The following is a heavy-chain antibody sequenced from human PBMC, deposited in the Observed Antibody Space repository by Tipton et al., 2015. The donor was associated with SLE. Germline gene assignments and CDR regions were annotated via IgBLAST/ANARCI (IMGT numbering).Heavy chain of an antibody. D-gene: IGHD3-22*01. CDR2: IKSKNDGGAT. V-gene: IGHV3-15*01. Sequence: SLRLSCAASGFSFSKAWMSWVRQGPGKGLEWVGRIKSKNDGGATDVAAPVKGRFTISRDDAKSALHLQMNSLKTEDTAVYYCARHVEGIITTDLWGQGTLVTVSS. CDR1: GFSFSKAW. CDR3: ARHVEGIITTDL. J-gene: IGHJ5*02.